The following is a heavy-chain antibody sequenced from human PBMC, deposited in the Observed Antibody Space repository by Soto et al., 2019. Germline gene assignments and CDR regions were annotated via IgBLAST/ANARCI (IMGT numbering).Heavy chain of an antibody. Sequence: GGSLRLSCAASGFTFSSYWMHWVRQAPGKGLVWVSRINSDGSSTSYADSVKGRFTISRDNAKNTLYLQMNSLRAEDTAVYYCARDRTAMDVYYYYGMDVWGQGTTVTVSS. V-gene: IGHV3-74*01. CDR2: INSDGSST. J-gene: IGHJ6*02. CDR3: ARDRTAMDVYYYYGMDV. D-gene: IGHD5-18*01. CDR1: GFTFSSYW.